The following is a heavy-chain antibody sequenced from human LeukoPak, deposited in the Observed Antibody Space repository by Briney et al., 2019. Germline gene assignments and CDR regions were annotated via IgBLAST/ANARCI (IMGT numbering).Heavy chain of an antibody. CDR2: INTDGSST. CDR3: ARTRRNSGSYYGDY. Sequence: GGSLRLSCAASGFTFSSYWMHWVRQAPGEGLVWVSRINTDGSSTSYADSVKGRFTISRDNAKNTLYLQMNSLRADDTAVYYCARTRRNSGSYYGDYWGQGTLVTVSS. V-gene: IGHV3-74*01. J-gene: IGHJ4*02. D-gene: IGHD1-26*01. CDR1: GFTFSSYW.